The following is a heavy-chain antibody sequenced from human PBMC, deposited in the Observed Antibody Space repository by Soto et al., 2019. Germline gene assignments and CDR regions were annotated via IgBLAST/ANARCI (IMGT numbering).Heavy chain of an antibody. J-gene: IGHJ3*02. Sequence: ASVKVSCKASGYTFTSYYMHWVRQAPGQGLEWMGIINPSGGSTSYAQKFQGRVTMTRDTSTSTVYMELSSLRSEDTAVYYCARGYSGSYLRFFPAFDIWGQGTMVTVSS. V-gene: IGHV1-46*01. D-gene: IGHD1-26*01. CDR2: INPSGGST. CDR1: GYTFTSYY. CDR3: ARGYSGSYLRFFPAFDI.